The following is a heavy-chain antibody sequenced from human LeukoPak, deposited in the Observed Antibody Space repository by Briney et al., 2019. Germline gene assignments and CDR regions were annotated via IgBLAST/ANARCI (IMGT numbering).Heavy chain of an antibody. D-gene: IGHD1-26*01. V-gene: IGHV3-74*01. CDR3: AKIPYSGSYYGHFDH. CDR2: INRDGSST. Sequence: GGSLRLSCAASGFTFSSSSMHWVRQPPGKGLVWVSLINRDGSSTLYADSVKGRFTISRDNAKNTLYLHMNSLRAEDTAIYYCAKIPYSGSYYGHFDHWGQGTLVTVSS. J-gene: IGHJ4*02. CDR1: GFTFSSSS.